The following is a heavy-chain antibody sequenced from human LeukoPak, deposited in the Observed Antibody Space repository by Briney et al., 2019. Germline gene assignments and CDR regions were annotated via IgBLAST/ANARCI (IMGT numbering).Heavy chain of an antibody. Sequence: ASVKVSCKASGYIFTNYGINWVRQAPGQGLEWMGWISAYNGNTTYTQKLQDRVTMTTDTSTNTAYMELKTLRSDDTAVYFCARAGYSRFVDDLDYWGQGTLVTVSS. CDR2: ISAYNGNT. D-gene: IGHD1-26*01. CDR3: ARAGYSRFVDDLDY. J-gene: IGHJ4*02. CDR1: GYIFTNYG. V-gene: IGHV1-18*01.